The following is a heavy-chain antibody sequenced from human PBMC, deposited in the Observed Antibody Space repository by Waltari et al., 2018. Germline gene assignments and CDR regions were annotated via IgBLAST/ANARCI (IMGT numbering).Heavy chain of an antibody. D-gene: IGHD2-15*01. Sequence: DVPVGESGGDLVQPGGSLRITCAASGFTCSSYRMNWVRQVPGKGLEWVANINADGSEKEYVDSVKGRFTISRDNAKNSLYLQMNSLRVEDTAVYYCARLHSANYWGQGTLVTVSS. CDR3: ARLHSANY. CDR1: GFTCSSYR. J-gene: IGHJ4*02. CDR2: INADGSEK. V-gene: IGHV3-7*01.